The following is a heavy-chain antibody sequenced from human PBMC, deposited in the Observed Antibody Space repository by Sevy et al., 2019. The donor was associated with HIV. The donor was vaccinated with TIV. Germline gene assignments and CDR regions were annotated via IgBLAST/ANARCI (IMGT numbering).Heavy chain of an antibody. CDR2: ISAYNGNT. Sequence: ASVKVSCKASGYTFTSYGISWVRQAPGQGLEWMGWISAYNGNTNYAQKLQGRVTMTTDTSTSTAYMELRSLRSDDTAVYYCARDPHIVVVPAAMRRYYGMDVWGQGTTVTVSS. D-gene: IGHD2-2*01. CDR3: ARDPHIVVVPAAMRRYYGMDV. J-gene: IGHJ6*02. CDR1: GYTFTSYG. V-gene: IGHV1-18*01.